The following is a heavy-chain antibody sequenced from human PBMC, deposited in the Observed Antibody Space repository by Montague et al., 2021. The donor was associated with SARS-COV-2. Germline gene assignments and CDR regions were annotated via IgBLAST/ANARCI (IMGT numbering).Heavy chain of an antibody. V-gene: IGHV6-1*01. CDR2: TYYRSKWYY. CDR3: ARDPRYSLSWSFDY. Sequence: CAISGDSVTINRAAGDWRRRSPSRCLEWLGRTYYRSKWYYDYAVSVKSRMTISPDTSKNQFSLQLSSVTPEDRAVYYCARDPRYSLSWSFDYWGQGTLVTVSS. D-gene: IGHD6-13*01. J-gene: IGHJ4*02. CDR1: GDSVTINRAA.